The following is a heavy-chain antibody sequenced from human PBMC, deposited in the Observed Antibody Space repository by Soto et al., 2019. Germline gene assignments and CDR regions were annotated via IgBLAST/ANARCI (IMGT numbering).Heavy chain of an antibody. J-gene: IGHJ4*02. D-gene: IGHD3-16*01. CDR3: AKDKGLRGSSYFGD. Sequence: EVQLRQSGGGVVQPGGSLRLSCVASGFSFKNYAMTWVPQAPGKGLEWVPGISGSGDGTYYADSGKDRFSVSRDKSTSTVHLQMSSLRVEDTAVYYCAKDKGLRGSSYFGDWGQGALVIVSS. V-gene: IGHV3-23*01. CDR1: GFSFKNYA. CDR2: ISGSGDGT.